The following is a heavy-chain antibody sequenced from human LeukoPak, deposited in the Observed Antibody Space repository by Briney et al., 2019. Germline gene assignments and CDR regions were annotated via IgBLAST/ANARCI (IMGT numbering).Heavy chain of an antibody. CDR3: ATSYSGFGELLYGNSGWFDP. D-gene: IGHD3-10*01. CDR2: INPSGSST. V-gene: IGHV1-46*01. J-gene: IGHJ5*02. Sequence: ASVKVSCKASGYAFTRHYMHWVRQAPGQGLEWMGLINPSGSSTIYAQKFQGRVTMTEDTSTDTAYMELSSLRSEDTAVYYCATSYSGFGELLYGNSGWFDPWGQGTLVTVSS. CDR1: GYAFTRHY.